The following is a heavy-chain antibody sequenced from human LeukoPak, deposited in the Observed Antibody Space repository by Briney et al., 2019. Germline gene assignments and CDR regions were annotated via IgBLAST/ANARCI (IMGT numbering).Heavy chain of an antibody. CDR2: IIPIFGTA. D-gene: IGHD4-11*01. CDR3: ARGQDYSNPFDAFDI. J-gene: IGHJ3*02. V-gene: IGHV1-69*13. Sequence: AASVKVSCKASGGTFSSYAISWVRQAPGQGLEWMGGIIPIFGTANYAQKFQGRVTITADESTSTAHMELSSLRSEDTAVYYCARGQDYSNPFDAFDIWGQGTMVTVSS. CDR1: GGTFSSYA.